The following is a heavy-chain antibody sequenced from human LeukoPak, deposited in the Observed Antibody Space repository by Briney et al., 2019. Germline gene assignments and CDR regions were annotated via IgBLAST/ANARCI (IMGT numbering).Heavy chain of an antibody. CDR2: INPNSGGT. CDR3: ARGVTGIYYYYYMDV. V-gene: IGHV1-8*01. CDR1: GYTFTSYD. Sequence: ASVKVSCKASGYTFTSYDINWVRQAPGQGLEWMGWINPNSGGTNYAQKFQGRVTMTRDTSTSTVYMELSSLRSEDTAVYYCARGVTGIYYYYYMDVWGKGTTVTVSS. J-gene: IGHJ6*03.